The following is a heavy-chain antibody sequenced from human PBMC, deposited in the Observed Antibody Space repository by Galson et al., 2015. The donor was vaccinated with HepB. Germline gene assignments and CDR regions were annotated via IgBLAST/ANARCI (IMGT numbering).Heavy chain of an antibody. CDR2: ISSSSSYI. V-gene: IGHV3-21*01. CDR3: ARADCSSTSCPDAFDI. J-gene: IGHJ3*02. D-gene: IGHD2-2*01. Sequence: SLRLSCAASGFTFSSYSMNWVRQAPGKGLEWVSSISSSSSYIYYADSVKGRFTISRDNAKNSLYLQMNSLRAEDTAVYYCARADCSSTSCPDAFDIWGQGTMVTVSS. CDR1: GFTFSSYS.